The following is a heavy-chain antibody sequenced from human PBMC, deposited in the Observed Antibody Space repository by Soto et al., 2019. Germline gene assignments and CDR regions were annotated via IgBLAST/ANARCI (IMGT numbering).Heavy chain of an antibody. CDR2: IYYSGST. CDR3: ARAHRGADNNWFDP. V-gene: IGHV4-61*05. J-gene: IGHJ5*02. CDR1: GGSISSSSYY. D-gene: IGHD3-10*01. Sequence: PSETLSLTCTVSGGSISSSSYYWGWIRQPPGKGLEWIGYIYYSGSTNYNPSLKSRVTISVDTSKNQFSLKLSSVTAADTAVYYCARAHRGADNNWFDPWGQGTLVTVSS.